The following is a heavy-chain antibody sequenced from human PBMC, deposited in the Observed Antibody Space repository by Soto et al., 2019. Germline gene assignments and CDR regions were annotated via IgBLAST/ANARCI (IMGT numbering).Heavy chain of an antibody. D-gene: IGHD3-16*02. J-gene: IGHJ6*02. V-gene: IGHV3-30*03. Sequence: PWGSLRLSCAASGFSFSSYGMHWVRQAPGKGLEWVAMISYDGTDEYYADSVKGRFTISRDNSKNAVYLQMNSLRAEDTAVYYCARDRDVYYDYVWGSYPPPYGMDVWGQGTTVTVSS. CDR1: GFSFSSYG. CDR2: ISYDGTDE. CDR3: ARDRDVYYDYVWGSYPPPYGMDV.